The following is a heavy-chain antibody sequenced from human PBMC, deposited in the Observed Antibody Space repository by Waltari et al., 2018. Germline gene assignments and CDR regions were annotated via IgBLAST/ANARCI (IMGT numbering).Heavy chain of an antibody. J-gene: IGHJ5*02. Sequence: QLQLQESGPGLVKPPETLSLTCTVSGGSISSSSYYWGWIRQPPEKGLEWVASMDYSGRTYYNPSLKSRVTISVDTSKNQFSREVGSVTAADTAVYYCARGFGSATTSRFDPWGQGIVVTVSS. CDR1: GGSISSSSYY. D-gene: IGHD5-12*01. V-gene: IGHV4-39*07. CDR2: MDYSGRT. CDR3: ARGFGSATTSRFDP.